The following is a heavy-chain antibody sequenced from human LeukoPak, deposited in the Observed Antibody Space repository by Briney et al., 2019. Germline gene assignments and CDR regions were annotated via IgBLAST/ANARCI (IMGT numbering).Heavy chain of an antibody. D-gene: IGHD6-13*01. J-gene: IGHJ4*02. CDR3: ARVGARYSSSWYKFDY. CDR1: GFTFSSFA. CDR2: LINSGSRT. Sequence: GGSLRLSCAASGFTFSSFAMTWVRQAPGKGLEWVSTLINSGSRTYYADSVKGRFTISRDNAKNSLYLQMNSLRAEDTAVYYCARVGARYSSSWYKFDYWGQGTLVTVSS. V-gene: IGHV3-21*01.